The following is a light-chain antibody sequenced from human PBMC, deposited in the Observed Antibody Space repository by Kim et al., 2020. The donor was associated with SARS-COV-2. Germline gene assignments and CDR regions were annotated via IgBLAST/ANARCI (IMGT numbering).Light chain of an antibody. V-gene: IGKV1-39*01. CDR2: TAS. J-gene: IGKJ2*01. CDR3: QQGYSTPYT. Sequence: SASVGYRVTITCRASQSISSYLNWYQQKPGKAPKLLIYTASNLQSGVPSRFSGSGSGTDFTITISSLQPEDFATYYCQQGYSTPYTFGQGTKLEI. CDR1: QSISSY.